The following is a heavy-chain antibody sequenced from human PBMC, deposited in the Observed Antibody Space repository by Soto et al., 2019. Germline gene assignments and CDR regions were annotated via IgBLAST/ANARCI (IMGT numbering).Heavy chain of an antibody. CDR1: GFTPTTTP. Sequence: PGGSLRLSCAGSGFTPTTTPLSWVRQPPGKGLEWVATVSGAASHTYYVDSVRGRFFISRDNSKNTVTLQMNNLTVDDTAVYYCATSFRCFDNWGQGTRVTVSS. J-gene: IGHJ4*02. V-gene: IGHV3-23*01. CDR3: ATSFRCFDN. CDR2: VSGAASHT.